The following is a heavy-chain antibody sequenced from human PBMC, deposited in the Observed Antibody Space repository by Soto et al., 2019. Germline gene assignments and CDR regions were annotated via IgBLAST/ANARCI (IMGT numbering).Heavy chain of an antibody. Sequence: PGGSLRLSCAASGFTFSSYSMNWVRQAPGKGLEWVSSISSSSSYIYYADSVKGRFTISRDNAKNSLYLQMNSLRAEDTAVYYCAREREGVYSTYYYGMDVWGQGTTVTSP. CDR1: GFTFSSYS. D-gene: IGHD6-13*01. V-gene: IGHV3-21*01. J-gene: IGHJ6*02. CDR3: AREREGVYSTYYYGMDV. CDR2: ISSSSSYI.